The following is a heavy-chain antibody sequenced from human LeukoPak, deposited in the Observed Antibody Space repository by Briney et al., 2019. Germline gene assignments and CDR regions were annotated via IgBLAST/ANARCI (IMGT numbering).Heavy chain of an antibody. CDR3: ARTNSLDY. CDR1: GFAFSDYY. CDR2: ISGSSSKT. J-gene: IGHJ4*02. Sequence: GGSLRLSCAASGFAFSDYYMSLIRQAPGKGLEWVSWISGSSSKTSYADSVKGRFTISRDNAKNSVYLQMNSLRAEDTAVYYCARTNSLDYWGQGTLVTVSS. V-gene: IGHV3-11*03.